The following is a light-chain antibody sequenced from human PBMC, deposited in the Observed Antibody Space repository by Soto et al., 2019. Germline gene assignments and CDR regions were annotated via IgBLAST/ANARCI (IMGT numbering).Light chain of an antibody. CDR1: SSDVGGYNY. CDR2: EVS. Sequence: QSALTQPASVSGSPGQSITLSCTGTSSDVGGYNYVSWYQQHPGKAPKLMIYEVSNRPSGVSNRFSGSKSGNTASLTISGLQAEDEADSYCNSYASSGTLVFGTGTKLTVL. V-gene: IGLV2-14*01. J-gene: IGLJ1*01. CDR3: NSYASSGTLV.